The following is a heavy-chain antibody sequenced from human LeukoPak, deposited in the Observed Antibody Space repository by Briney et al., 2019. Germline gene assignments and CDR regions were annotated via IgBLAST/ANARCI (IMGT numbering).Heavy chain of an antibody. Sequence: SETLSLTCTVSGGSISGYYWSWIRQPAGKGLEWIGRIYTSGTTNYKPSLKRRLNIFVDTSKNQFSLRLSSVTAADTAVYYCARQTRSGSYSGGFDSWGQGTLVTVSS. CDR1: GGSISGYY. CDR2: IYTSGTT. J-gene: IGHJ5*01. D-gene: IGHD3-10*01. CDR3: ARQTRSGSYSGGFDS. V-gene: IGHV4-4*07.